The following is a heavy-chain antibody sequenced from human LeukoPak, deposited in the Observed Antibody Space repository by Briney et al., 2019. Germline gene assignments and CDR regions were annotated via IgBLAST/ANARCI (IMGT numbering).Heavy chain of an antibody. Sequence: KTSETLSLTCTVSGGSIRSYYWSWIRQPAGKGLEGVGRIYTSGSSNYNPSLKRRGTMSVDTSKNQCSLQLSSVTAADTAVYYCAREQNCGGDCDMGDAFDLWRQGTMVRVS. D-gene: IGHD2-21*01. V-gene: IGHV4-4*07. CDR3: AREQNCGGDCDMGDAFDL. CDR1: GGSIRSYY. CDR2: IYTSGSS. J-gene: IGHJ3*01.